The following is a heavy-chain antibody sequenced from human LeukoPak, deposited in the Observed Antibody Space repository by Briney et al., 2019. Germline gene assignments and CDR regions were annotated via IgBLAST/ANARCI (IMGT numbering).Heavy chain of an antibody. Sequence: SETLSLTCAVYGGSFSGYYWSWIRQPPGKGLEWIGEINHSGSTNYNPSLKSRVTISVDTSKNQFSLKLSSVTAADTAVYYCARVVQYGGEDYWGQGTLVTVSS. CDR2: INHSGST. J-gene: IGHJ4*02. D-gene: IGHD4-11*01. CDR3: ARVVQYGGEDY. CDR1: GGSFSGYY. V-gene: IGHV4-34*01.